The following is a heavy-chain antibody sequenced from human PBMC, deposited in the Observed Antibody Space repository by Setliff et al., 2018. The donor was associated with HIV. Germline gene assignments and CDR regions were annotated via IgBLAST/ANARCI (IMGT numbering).Heavy chain of an antibody. V-gene: IGHV4-39*07. CDR1: GGSIRSSRYY. Sequence: PSETLSLTCTVSGGSIRSSRYYWGWIRQPPGKGLEWIGSIYYSGNTYFNPSLKSRLTMSVDTSKNQFSLKLSSVTAADTAVYYCARVGYYDSSFDYWGQGTLVTVSS. CDR2: IYYSGNT. D-gene: IGHD3-22*01. J-gene: IGHJ4*02. CDR3: ARVGYYDSSFDY.